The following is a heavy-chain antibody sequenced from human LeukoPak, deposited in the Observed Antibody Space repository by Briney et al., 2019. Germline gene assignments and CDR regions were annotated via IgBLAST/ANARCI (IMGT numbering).Heavy chain of an antibody. CDR1: GGSISSGGYY. Sequence: SETLSLTCTVSGGSISSGGYYWSWIRQPPGKGLEWIGYIYHSGSTYYNPSLKSRVTISVDRSKNQFSLKLSSVTAADTAVYYCARDPVEMAPSYWGQGTLVTVSS. CDR2: IYHSGST. V-gene: IGHV4-30-2*01. D-gene: IGHD5-24*01. CDR3: ARDPVEMAPSY. J-gene: IGHJ4*02.